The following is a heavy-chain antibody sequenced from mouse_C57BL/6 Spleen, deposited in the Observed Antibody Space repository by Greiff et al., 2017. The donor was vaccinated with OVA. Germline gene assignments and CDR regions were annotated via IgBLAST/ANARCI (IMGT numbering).Heavy chain of an antibody. J-gene: IGHJ4*01. D-gene: IGHD2-4*01. V-gene: IGHV5-4*01. CDR2: ISDGGSYT. CDR3: ARVPYDYGDYYAMDY. Sequence: EVHLVESGGGLVKPGGSLKLSCAASGFTFSSYAMSWVRQTPEKRLEWVATISDGGSYTYYPDNVKGRFTISRDNAKNNLYLQMSHLKSEDTAMYYCARVPYDYGDYYAMDYWGQGTSVTVSS. CDR1: GFTFSSYA.